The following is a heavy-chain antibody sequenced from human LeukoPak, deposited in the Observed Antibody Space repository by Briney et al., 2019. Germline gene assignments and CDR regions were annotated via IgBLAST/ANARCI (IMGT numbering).Heavy chain of an antibody. CDR3: AKDRGFGRGDTHGLDY. V-gene: IGHV3-30*02. J-gene: IGHJ4*02. Sequence: GGSLRLSCAASGFTFSSYGMHWVRQAPGKGLEWVAFIRYDGSNKYYADSVKGRFTISRDNSKNTLYLQMNSLRAEDTAVYYCAKDRGFGRGDTHGLDYWGQGTLVTVSS. CDR1: GFTFSSYG. D-gene: IGHD3-10*01. CDR2: IRYDGSNK.